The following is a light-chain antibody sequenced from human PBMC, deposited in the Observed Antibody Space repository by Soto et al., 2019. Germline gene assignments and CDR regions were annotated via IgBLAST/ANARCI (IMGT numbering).Light chain of an antibody. CDR3: MQAKHWPWT. J-gene: IGKJ1*01. CDR1: QCRVYSDGNTY. V-gene: IGKV2-30*01. Sequence: DCVMTQSPFSLPVTLGQPPSISCRSSQCRVYSDGNTYLNWFQXRPGQSPRRXIYKVSNRDSGVPDRFRGSGSGTDFTMKISRVEAEDGGVDEGMQAKHWPWTFGQGTKVDIK. CDR2: KVS.